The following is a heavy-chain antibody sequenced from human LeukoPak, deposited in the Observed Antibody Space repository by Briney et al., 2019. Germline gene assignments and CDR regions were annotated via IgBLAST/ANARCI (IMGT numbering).Heavy chain of an antibody. CDR1: GGTFTSYA. Sequence: SVKVSGNASGGTFTSYAISWVRQAPGQGLEWMGGIIPIFGKANYAQKFQGRVTITADESTSTAYMELSSLRSEDTAVYYCARAAGSDTATYYYYYMDVWGKGTTVTVSS. J-gene: IGHJ6*03. CDR3: ARAAGSDTATYYYYYMDV. CDR2: IIPIFGKA. V-gene: IGHV1-69*13. D-gene: IGHD5-18*01.